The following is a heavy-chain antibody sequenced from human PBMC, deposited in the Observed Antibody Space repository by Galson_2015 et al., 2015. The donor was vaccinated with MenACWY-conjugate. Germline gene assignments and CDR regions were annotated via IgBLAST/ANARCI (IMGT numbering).Heavy chain of an antibody. CDR3: AKGRPQDGMDV. Sequence: SLRLSCAASGFTFSSYAMSWVRQAPGKGLEWVSGINADSSKTYYPDSVKGRFTISRDNSKNTLYLQMNRLRAEDTAVYYCAKGRPQDGMDVWGQGTTVTVSS. D-gene: IGHD6-6*01. J-gene: IGHJ6*02. CDR1: GFTFSSYA. CDR2: INADSSKT. V-gene: IGHV3-23*01.